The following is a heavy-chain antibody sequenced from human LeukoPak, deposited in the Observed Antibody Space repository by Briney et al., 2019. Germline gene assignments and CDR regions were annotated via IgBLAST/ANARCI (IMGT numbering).Heavy chain of an antibody. D-gene: IGHD2-21*01. V-gene: IGHV4-59*01. Sequence: SETLSLTCTVSGGSISSYYWSWIRQPAGKGLEWIGYIYYSGSTNYNPSLKSRVTISVDTSKNQFSLKLSSVTAADTAVYYCARLYCGGDCYFGLDYWGQGTLVTVSS. J-gene: IGHJ4*02. CDR1: GGSISSYY. CDR2: IYYSGST. CDR3: ARLYCGGDCYFGLDY.